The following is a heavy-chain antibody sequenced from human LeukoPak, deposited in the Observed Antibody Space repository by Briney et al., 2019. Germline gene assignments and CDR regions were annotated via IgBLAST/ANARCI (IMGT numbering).Heavy chain of an antibody. V-gene: IGHV3-23*01. CDR2: ISGSGGRT. J-gene: IGHJ4*02. CDR3: ANDLGWIQLNLG. CDR1: GITFSSYS. D-gene: IGHD5-18*01. Sequence: GGSLRLSCVASGITFSSYSMNWVRQAPGKGLEWVSTISGSGGRTYYADSVKGRFTISRDNSKNTLYLQMNSLRVEDTAVYYCANDLGWIQLNLGRGQGTLVTVSS.